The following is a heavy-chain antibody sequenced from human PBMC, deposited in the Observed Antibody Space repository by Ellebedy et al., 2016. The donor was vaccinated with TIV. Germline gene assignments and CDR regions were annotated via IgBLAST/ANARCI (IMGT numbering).Heavy chain of an antibody. CDR1: GYTFSSFF. V-gene: IGHV1-46*04. CDR2: INPSGGST. CDR3: ASPVLRYFDWSPDAFDI. J-gene: IGHJ3*02. Sequence: AASVKVSCKASGYTFSSFFMHWVRQAPGQGLEWMGIINPSGGSTTYTQKLQGRVTMTRDTSTRTVYMELSSLRSEDTAVYYCASPVLRYFDWSPDAFDIWGQGTMVTVSS. D-gene: IGHD3-9*01.